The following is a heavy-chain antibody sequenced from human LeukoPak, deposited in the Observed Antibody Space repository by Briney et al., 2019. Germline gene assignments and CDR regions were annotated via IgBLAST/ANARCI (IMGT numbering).Heavy chain of an antibody. CDR2: IKHDGSEK. Sequence: PGGSLRLSCAASGFTFSSYWMTWVRHAPGKGLEWVANIKHDGSEKYYVDSVKGRFTISRDNAKNSLLLQMNSLRVEDTAVYHCVRDTTSNWFDPWGQGALVTVSS. CDR1: GFTFSSYW. D-gene: IGHD1-14*01. V-gene: IGHV3-7*04. CDR3: VRDTTSNWFDP. J-gene: IGHJ5*02.